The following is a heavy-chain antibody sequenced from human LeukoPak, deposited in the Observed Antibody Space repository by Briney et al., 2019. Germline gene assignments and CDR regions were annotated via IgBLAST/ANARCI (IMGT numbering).Heavy chain of an antibody. Sequence: ASVKVSCKASGYTFTSYAMNWVRQAPGQGLEWMGWINPNSGGTNYAQKFQGRVTMTRDTSISTAYMELSRLRSDDTAVYYCATSADSYSTATRYWGQGTLVTVSS. CDR1: GYTFTSYA. CDR3: ATSADSYSTATRY. CDR2: INPNSGGT. J-gene: IGHJ4*02. V-gene: IGHV1-2*02. D-gene: IGHD6-13*01.